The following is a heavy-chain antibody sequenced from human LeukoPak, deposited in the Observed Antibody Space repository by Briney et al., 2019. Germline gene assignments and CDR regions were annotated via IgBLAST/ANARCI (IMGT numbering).Heavy chain of an antibody. J-gene: IGHJ2*01. Sequence: GSLRLSCAASGFTFTNAWMSWVRQAPGKGLEWIGRIKSKTDGGTTDYAAPVKGRSTISRDDSENTLYLQMNSLKTEDTAVYFCTTETNWYFDLWGRGTLVTVSS. D-gene: IGHD1-1*01. CDR1: GFTFTNAW. CDR3: TTETNWYFDL. V-gene: IGHV3-15*01. CDR2: IKSKTDGGTT.